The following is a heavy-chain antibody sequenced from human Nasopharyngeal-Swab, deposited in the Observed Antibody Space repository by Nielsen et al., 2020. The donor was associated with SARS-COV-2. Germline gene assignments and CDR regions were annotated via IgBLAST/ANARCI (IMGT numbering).Heavy chain of an antibody. CDR2: INPNSGDT. D-gene: IGHD6-6*01. J-gene: IGHJ4*02. CDR1: GYTFTDYY. CDR3: ARVYSRSFEY. V-gene: IGHV1-2*06. Sequence: SVKVSCKATGYTFTDYYMHWVRQAPGQGLEWMGRINPNSGDTNYAQKFQGRVTMTRDTSISTAYMELSRLRSDDTAVYYCARVYSRSFEYWGQGTQVTVSS.